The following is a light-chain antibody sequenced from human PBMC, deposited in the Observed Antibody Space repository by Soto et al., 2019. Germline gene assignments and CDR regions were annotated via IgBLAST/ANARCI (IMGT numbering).Light chain of an antibody. J-gene: IGKJ1*01. CDR2: GAS. CDR1: PSVSSDY. CDR3: QQYHTSRT. Sequence: EIVLTQSPGTLSLSPGEGATLSCRASPSVSSDYLAWYQKKPGQAPRLLIYGASSRATGIPDRFSGSGSGTDFTLTISRLEPEDSAVYYWQQYHTSRTFGQGTKVEIK. V-gene: IGKV3-20*01.